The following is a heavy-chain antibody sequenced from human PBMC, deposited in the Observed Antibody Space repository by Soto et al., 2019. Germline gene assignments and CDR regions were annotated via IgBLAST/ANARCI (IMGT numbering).Heavy chain of an antibody. D-gene: IGHD2-2*01. J-gene: IGHJ4*01. CDR1: GYSFSSGSY. CDR3: ARVHVMVVAGSTFDY. CDR2: IYHGGTT. Sequence: SGTLSLTCTVSGYSFSSGSYWAWIRQPAGKGPEWSASIYHGGTTFYDPSLKSRITISVDTSNNQFSLKLTSVTAAGTAVYYCARVHVMVVAGSTFDYWGHGTLVTVSS. V-gene: IGHV4-38-2*02.